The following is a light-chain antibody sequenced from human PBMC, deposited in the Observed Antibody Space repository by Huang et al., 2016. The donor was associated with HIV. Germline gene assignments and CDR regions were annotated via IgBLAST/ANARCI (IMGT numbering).Light chain of an antibody. CDR2: WAS. V-gene: IGKV4-1*01. CDR3: QQFYSSPPT. J-gene: IGKJ4*01. CDR1: QSLFYSTNNNNY. Sequence: DIVMTQSLDSLPVSLGARATINCKSSQSLFYSTNNNNYLAWYQQKPGQPPKLLINWASTRESGVPDRFSGSGSGTDFTLTISSLQAEDVAVYYCQQFYSSPPTFGGGTRVEIK.